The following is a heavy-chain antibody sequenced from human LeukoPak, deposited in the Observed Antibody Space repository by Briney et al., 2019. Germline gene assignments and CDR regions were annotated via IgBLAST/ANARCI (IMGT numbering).Heavy chain of an antibody. CDR3: ARGRAFHYFDY. D-gene: IGHD3-16*01. V-gene: IGHV4-61*01. Sequence: SETLSLTCTVSGGSVSSGSYYWSWIRQPPGKGLEWIGYIYYSGSTNYNPSLKSRVTISVDTSKNQFSLKLSSVTAADTAVYYCARGRAFHYFDYWGQGTLVTVSS. CDR1: GGSVSSGSYY. CDR2: IYYSGST. J-gene: IGHJ4*02.